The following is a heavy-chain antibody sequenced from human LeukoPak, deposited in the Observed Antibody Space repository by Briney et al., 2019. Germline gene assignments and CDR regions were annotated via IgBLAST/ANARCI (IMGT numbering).Heavy chain of an antibody. CDR3: AREGWGMVRGVDYHYYYMDV. J-gene: IGHJ6*03. CDR1: GGSISSYY. D-gene: IGHD3-10*01. V-gene: IGHV4-59*12. Sequence: SETLSLTCTVSGGSISSYYWSWIRQPPGKGLEWIGYIYYSGSTNYNPSLKSRVTMSVDTSKNQFSLRLSSVTAADTAVYYCAREGWGMVRGVDYHYYYMDVWGKGTTVTVSS. CDR2: IYYSGST.